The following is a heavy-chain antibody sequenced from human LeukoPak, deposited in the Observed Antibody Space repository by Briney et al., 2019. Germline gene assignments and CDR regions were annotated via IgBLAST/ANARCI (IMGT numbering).Heavy chain of an antibody. CDR3: ARTFSESYYYYGMDV. CDR1: GGSISSYY. Sequence: SDTLSLTCTVSGGSISSYYWSWIRQPSGKALECIGYVYYSGRTNYNPSLKSRVTISVDTSKNQFSLKLSSVTAADTAVYYCARTFSESYYYYGMDVWGQGTTVTVSS. V-gene: IGHV4-59*07. D-gene: IGHD1-26*01. J-gene: IGHJ6*02. CDR2: VYYSGRT.